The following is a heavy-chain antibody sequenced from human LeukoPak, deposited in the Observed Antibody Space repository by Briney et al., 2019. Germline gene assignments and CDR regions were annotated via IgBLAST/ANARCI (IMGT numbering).Heavy chain of an antibody. Sequence: HPGGSLRLSCAASGFTFSSYAMSWVRQAPGKGLEWVSAISGSGGSTYYADSVKGRFTISRDNSKNTLYLQMNSLRAEDTAVYYCAKDRSLGGYYDSSGYPSWDAFDIWGQGTMVTVSS. CDR1: GFTFSSYA. CDR3: AKDRSLGGYYDSSGYPSWDAFDI. CDR2: ISGSGGST. J-gene: IGHJ3*02. V-gene: IGHV3-23*01. D-gene: IGHD3-22*01.